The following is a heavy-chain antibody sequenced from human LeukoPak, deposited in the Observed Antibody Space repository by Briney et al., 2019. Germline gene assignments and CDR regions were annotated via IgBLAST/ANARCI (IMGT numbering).Heavy chain of an antibody. D-gene: IGHD2-2*01. J-gene: IGHJ4*02. CDR2: INDESSDI. V-gene: IGHV3-21*05. CDR3: ARDTFQRGLIDS. Sequence: GGSLRLSCAASGFTFSLYAMNWVRQAPGKGLEWVSYINDESSDIHYAGSVRGRFTISRDDARQTLYLQLSSLRVEDTAVYYCARDTFQRGLIDSWGQGTLVTVSS. CDR1: GFTFSLYA.